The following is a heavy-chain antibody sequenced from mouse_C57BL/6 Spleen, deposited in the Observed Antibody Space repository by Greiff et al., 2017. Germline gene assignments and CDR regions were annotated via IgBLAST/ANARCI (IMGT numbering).Heavy chain of an antibody. CDR1: GYAFSSYW. J-gene: IGHJ2*01. V-gene: IGHV1-80*01. CDR2: IYPGDGDT. D-gene: IGHD1-1*01. Sequence: LVESGASVKISCKASGYAFSSYWMNWVKQRPGKGLEWIGQIYPGDGDTNYNGKFKGKATLTADKSSSTAYMQLSSLTSEDSAVYFCARGSSYLNYFDYWGQGTTLTVSS. CDR3: ARGSSYLNYFDY.